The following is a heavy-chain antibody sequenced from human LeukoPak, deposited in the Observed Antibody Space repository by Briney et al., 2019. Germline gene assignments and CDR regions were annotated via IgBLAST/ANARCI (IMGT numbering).Heavy chain of an antibody. CDR1: GGSFSGYY. CDR3: ARGKTGSYNPSFDY. J-gene: IGHJ4*02. D-gene: IGHD1-26*01. Sequence: SETLSLTCAVYGGSFSGYYWSWIRQPPGKGLEWIGEINHSGSTNYNPSLKSRVTISVDTSKNQFSLKLSSVTAADTAVYYCARGKTGSYNPSFDYWGQGTLATVSS. CDR2: INHSGST. V-gene: IGHV4-34*01.